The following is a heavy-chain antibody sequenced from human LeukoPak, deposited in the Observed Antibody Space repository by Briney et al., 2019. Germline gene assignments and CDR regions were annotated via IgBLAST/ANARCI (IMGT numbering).Heavy chain of an antibody. Sequence: GASVKVSCKASGYTFTSYGISWVRQAPGQGLEWMGWISAYNGNTNYAQKLQGRVTMTTDTSTSTAYMELRSLRSDDTAVYYCARDCGGDCYRPWYYYYYYGMDVWGQGTTVTVPS. CDR3: ARDCGGDCYRPWYYYYYYGMDV. D-gene: IGHD2-21*02. V-gene: IGHV1-18*01. J-gene: IGHJ6*02. CDR1: GYTFTSYG. CDR2: ISAYNGNT.